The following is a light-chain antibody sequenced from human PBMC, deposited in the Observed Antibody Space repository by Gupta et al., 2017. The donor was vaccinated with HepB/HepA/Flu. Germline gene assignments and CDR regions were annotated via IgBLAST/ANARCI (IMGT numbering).Light chain of an antibody. CDR2: EVS. Sequence: QSALTQPAHVSGSPGQSFTISCTGTSSDVGSYNLVSWYQQHPGKAPKLMIYEVSKRPSGVSNRFSGSKSGNTASLTISGLQAEDEADYYCCSYAGSSTVVFGGGTKLTVL. V-gene: IGLV2-23*02. CDR3: CSYAGSSTVV. CDR1: SSDVGSYNL. J-gene: IGLJ2*01.